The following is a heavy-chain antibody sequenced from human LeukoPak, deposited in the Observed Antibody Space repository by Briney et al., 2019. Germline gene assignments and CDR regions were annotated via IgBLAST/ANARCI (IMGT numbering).Heavy chain of an antibody. J-gene: IGHJ5*02. Sequence: GGTLRLSCAASGFTFSSYGMSWVRQAPGKGLEWVSAISGSGGSTYYADSVKGRFTISRDNAKNSLYLQMKSLRAEDTAVYYCARGKTSQNIVTRKTYNWFDPWGQGTLVTVSS. D-gene: IGHD2/OR15-2a*01. V-gene: IGHV3-23*01. CDR3: ARGKTSQNIVTRKTYNWFDP. CDR2: ISGSGGST. CDR1: GFTFSSYG.